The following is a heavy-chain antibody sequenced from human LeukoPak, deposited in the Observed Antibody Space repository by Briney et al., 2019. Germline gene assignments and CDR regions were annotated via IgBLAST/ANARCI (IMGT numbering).Heavy chain of an antibody. CDR1: GGSISSGDYY. Sequence: SETLSLTCTVSGGSISSGDYYWSWIRQPPGKGLEWIGYIYYSGSTYYNPSLKSRVTISVDTSKNQFSLKLSSVTAADTAVYYCARADDFWSGSVYGMDVWGQGTTVTVSS. CDR3: ARADDFWSGSVYGMDV. CDR2: IYYSGST. J-gene: IGHJ6*02. D-gene: IGHD3-3*01. V-gene: IGHV4-30-4*02.